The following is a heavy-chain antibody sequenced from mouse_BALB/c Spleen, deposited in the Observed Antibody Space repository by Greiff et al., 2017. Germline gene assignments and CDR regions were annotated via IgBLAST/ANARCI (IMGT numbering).Heavy chain of an antibody. CDR2: ISSGGST. Sequence: DVMLVESGGGLVKPGGSLKLSCAASGFTFSSYAMSWVRQTPEKRLEWVASISSGGSTYYPDSVKGRFTISRDNARNILYLQMSSLRSEDTAMYYCARETTATGYAMDYWGQGTSVTVSS. V-gene: IGHV5-6-5*01. CDR3: ARETTATGYAMDY. J-gene: IGHJ4*01. CDR1: GFTFSSYA. D-gene: IGHD1-2*01.